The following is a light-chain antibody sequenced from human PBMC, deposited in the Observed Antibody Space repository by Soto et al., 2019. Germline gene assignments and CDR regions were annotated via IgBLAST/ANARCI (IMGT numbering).Light chain of an antibody. CDR3: QQYGSSPIT. V-gene: IGKV3-20*01. J-gene: IGKJ5*01. Sequence: EIVLTQSPGTLSLSPGERATLSCRASQSVSSKLAWYQQRPGQAPRLLIHGASSRATGIPDRISGSGSGTDFTLTISRLEPEDFAVYYCQQYGSSPITFGQGTRLEIK. CDR1: QSVSSK. CDR2: GAS.